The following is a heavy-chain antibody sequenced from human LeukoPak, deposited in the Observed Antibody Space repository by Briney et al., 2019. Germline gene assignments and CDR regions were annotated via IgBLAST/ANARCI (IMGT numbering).Heavy chain of an antibody. V-gene: IGHV3-9*01. D-gene: IGHD2-2*01. CDR3: ARGNRVPATGGTDY. Sequence: SLRLSWAASGFTFDDYAMHWVRHATGKGLEWVSGMSWNSGRIVYADSVKGRFTISRDTAKNSLYLQMNTLRAEDTAVYYCARGNRVPATGGTDYWGQGTLVTASS. CDR1: GFTFDDYA. CDR2: MSWNSGRI. J-gene: IGHJ4*02.